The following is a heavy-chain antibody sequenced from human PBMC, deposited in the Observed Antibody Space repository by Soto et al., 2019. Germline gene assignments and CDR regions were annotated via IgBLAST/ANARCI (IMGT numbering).Heavy chain of an antibody. Sequence: SETLSLTCAVSGGSISSSNWWSWVRQPPGKGLEWIGEIYHSGSTNYNPSLKSRVTISVDKSKNQFSLKLSSVTAADTAVYYCARSPPEYSSSGDWFDPWGQGTLVTVSS. J-gene: IGHJ5*02. V-gene: IGHV4-4*02. CDR3: ARSPPEYSSSGDWFDP. CDR1: GGSISSSNW. CDR2: IYHSGST. D-gene: IGHD6-6*01.